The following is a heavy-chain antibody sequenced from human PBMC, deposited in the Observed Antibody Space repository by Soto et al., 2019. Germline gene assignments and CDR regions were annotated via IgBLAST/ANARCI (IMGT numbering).Heavy chain of an antibody. D-gene: IGHD3-22*01. V-gene: IGHV1-46*03. Sequence: GLEWMGIIIPSGGSTSYAQKFQGRVTMTRDTSTSTVYMELSSLRSEDTAVYYCAKGQYDSSGPSGGFDLLVHGT. CDR2: IIPSGGST. CDR3: AKGQYDSSGPSGGFDL. J-gene: IGHJ5*02.